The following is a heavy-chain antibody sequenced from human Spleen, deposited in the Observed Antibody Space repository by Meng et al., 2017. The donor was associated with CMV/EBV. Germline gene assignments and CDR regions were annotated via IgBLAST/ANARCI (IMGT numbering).Heavy chain of an antibody. CDR1: EYTFTIYY. CDR3: ARDKVVPAGPLDF. Sequence: KASEYTFTIYYMHWVRQAPGQGLEWMGIINPSDDSTSYAQKFQGRVTMTRDTSTSTVYMELSSLRSEDTAVYYCARDKVVPAGPLDFWGQGTLVTVSS. J-gene: IGHJ4*02. D-gene: IGHD2-2*01. CDR2: INPSDDST. V-gene: IGHV1-46*01.